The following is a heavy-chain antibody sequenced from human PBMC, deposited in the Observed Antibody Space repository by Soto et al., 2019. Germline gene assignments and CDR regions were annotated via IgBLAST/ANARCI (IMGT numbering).Heavy chain of an antibody. D-gene: IGHD2-2*01. J-gene: IGHJ4*02. Sequence: PWGPLRLSCAASVFTFSSYAMSWVRQAPGKGLEWVSAISDIGGSTYYADSMKGRFTISRDNSKNTLYLQMNSLRAEDTAIYYCAKDLTSTSRTPELWGQGTLVTVSS. CDR2: ISDIGGST. V-gene: IGHV3-23*01. CDR1: VFTFSSYA. CDR3: AKDLTSTSRTPEL.